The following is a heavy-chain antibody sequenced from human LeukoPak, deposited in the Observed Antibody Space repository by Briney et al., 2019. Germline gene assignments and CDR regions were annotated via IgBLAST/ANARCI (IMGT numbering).Heavy chain of an antibody. J-gene: IGHJ4*02. V-gene: IGHV3-23*01. CDR2: ITGDGDST. CDR1: GFTFSSCY. Sequence: GGSLRLSCAASGFTFSSCYMAWVRQAPGQGLEWVSSITGDGDSTYYADSVKGRFTISRDNSRNALYLQMNSLRAEDTAVYYCAKGIFATSRWDYWGQGTLVTVSS. D-gene: IGHD6-13*01. CDR3: AKGIFATSRWDY.